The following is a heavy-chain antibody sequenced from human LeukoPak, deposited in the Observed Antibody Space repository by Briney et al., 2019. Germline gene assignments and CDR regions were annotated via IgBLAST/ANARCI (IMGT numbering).Heavy chain of an antibody. Sequence: PSETLSLTCTVSGGSISSSSYYWGWIRQPPGKGLGWIGSIYYSGSTYYNPSLKSRVTISVDTSKNQFSLKLSSVTAADTAVYYCARHGDGESGSYYPLGYWGQGTLVTVSS. D-gene: IGHD1-26*01. V-gene: IGHV4-39*01. CDR1: GGSISSSSYY. J-gene: IGHJ4*02. CDR2: IYYSGST. CDR3: ARHGDGESGSYYPLGY.